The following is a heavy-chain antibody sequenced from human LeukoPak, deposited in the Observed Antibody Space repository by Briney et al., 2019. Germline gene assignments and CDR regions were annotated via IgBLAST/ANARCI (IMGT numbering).Heavy chain of an antibody. CDR2: INPNSGGT. CDR3: ARDIGVWYYFDY. V-gene: IGHV1-2*06. Sequence: PWASVKVSCKASGYTFTGYYMHWVRQAPGQGLEWMGRINPNSGGTNYAQKFQGRVTMTRDTSISTAYMELSRLRSDDTAVYYCARDIGVWYYFDYWGQGTLVTVSS. J-gene: IGHJ4*02. CDR1: GYTFTGYY. D-gene: IGHD3-3*01.